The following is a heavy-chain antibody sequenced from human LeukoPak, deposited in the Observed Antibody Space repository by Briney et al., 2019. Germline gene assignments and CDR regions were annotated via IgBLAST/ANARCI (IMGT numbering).Heavy chain of an antibody. Sequence: PSQTLSLTCTVSGGSISSGSYYWSWIRQPAGKGLEWIGSIYYRGSTYYNPSLMSRVTISLDTSKNQFSLTLRSVTAADTAVYYCARHGDGYNPFDYWGQGILVTVSS. CDR1: GGSISSGSYY. V-gene: IGHV4-39*01. CDR2: IYYRGST. J-gene: IGHJ4*02. CDR3: ARHGDGYNPFDY. D-gene: IGHD5-24*01.